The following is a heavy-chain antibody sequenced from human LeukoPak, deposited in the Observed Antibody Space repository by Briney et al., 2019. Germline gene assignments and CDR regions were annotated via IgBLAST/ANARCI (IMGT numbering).Heavy chain of an antibody. D-gene: IGHD3-9*01. J-gene: IGHJ6*03. V-gene: IGHV1-8*03. Sequence: ASVKVSCKASGYTFTSYDMNWVRQATGQGLEGMGWMNPNSGNTDYAQKFQGRVTITRNTSITTANMDLSSRRSEDTAAYYCARETGYFYDYYYMDVWGKGTTVTVSS. CDR1: GYTFTSYD. CDR3: ARETGYFYDYYYMDV. CDR2: MNPNSGNT.